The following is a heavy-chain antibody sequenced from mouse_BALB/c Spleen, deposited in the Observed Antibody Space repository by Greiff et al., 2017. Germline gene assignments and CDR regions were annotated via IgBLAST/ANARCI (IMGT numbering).Heavy chain of an antibody. CDR3: ARVGYGVDYAMDY. Sequence: DVKLQESGPGLVKPSQSLSLTCSVTGYSITSGYFWNWIRQFPGNILEWMGYISYDGSNNYNPSLKNRITITRDTSKNQFFLKLNTVTTEDTATYYGARVGYGVDYAMDYWGQGTSVTVSA. CDR1: GYSITSGYF. J-gene: IGHJ4*01. D-gene: IGHD2-2*01. CDR2: ISYDGSN. V-gene: IGHV3-6*02.